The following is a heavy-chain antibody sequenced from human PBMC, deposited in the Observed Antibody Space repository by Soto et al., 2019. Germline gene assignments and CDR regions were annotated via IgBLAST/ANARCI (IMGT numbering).Heavy chain of an antibody. V-gene: IGHV4-61*08. CDR2: VYYSASTNYKPSL. Sequence: SETLSLTCTVSGGSISSGDYYWSWIRQPPGKGLEWIGYVYYSASTNYKPSLNYNPSLKSRVTISLDTSKNQYSLRLSSVTAADTAVYYCARERSGWRLWGQGTLVTVSS. CDR1: GGSISSGDYY. D-gene: IGHD6-19*01. CDR3: ARERSGWRL. J-gene: IGHJ4*02.